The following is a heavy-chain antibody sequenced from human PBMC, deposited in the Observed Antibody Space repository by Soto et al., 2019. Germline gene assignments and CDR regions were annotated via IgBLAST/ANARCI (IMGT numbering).Heavy chain of an antibody. CDR1: GDSLSGYY. Sequence: QVQLQQWGAGLLKPSETLSLTCGVYGDSLSGYYWSWIRPSPGKGLEWIGEINESGSTNNNPSLKRRITISVDTSNNQFSLKLSSVTAADTAVFYCARPSGYSYVPRKYHFDYWGQGALVTVSS. V-gene: IGHV4-34*01. J-gene: IGHJ4*02. D-gene: IGHD5-18*01. CDR3: ARPSGYSYVPRKYHFDY. CDR2: INESGST.